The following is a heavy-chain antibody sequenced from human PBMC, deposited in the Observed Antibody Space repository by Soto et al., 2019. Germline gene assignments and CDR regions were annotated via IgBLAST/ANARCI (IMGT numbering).Heavy chain of an antibody. CDR1: GYTFISYG. J-gene: IGHJ5*01. Sequence: QVQLVQPGAEVKKPGAPVKVSCKASGYTFISYGISWVRQAPGKGLEWMGWISGYNGNTNYGPKFQGRVTTTTDTSTSTAYMELRGLRSDDTGVYYCARVSRREVVSSAGGENWFYCWGHGTLVTVSA. D-gene: IGHD2-21*01. V-gene: IGHV1-18*01. CDR2: ISGYNGNT. CDR3: ARVSRREVVSSAGGENWFYC.